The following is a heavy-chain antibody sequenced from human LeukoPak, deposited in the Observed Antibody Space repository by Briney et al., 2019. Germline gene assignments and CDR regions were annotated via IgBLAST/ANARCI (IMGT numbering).Heavy chain of an antibody. CDR2: IKDGGGTT. J-gene: IGHJ4*02. CDR3: TTDLGAYGDYLRN. Sequence: TGGSLRLSCVASGFTFTKALMSWVRQAPGKGLEWIARIKDGGGTTDYAAPVKGRFTISRDDSRNTVSLQMNSLNTEDIGVYYCTTDLGAYGDYLRNWGQGTLVTVSS. CDR1: GFTFTKAL. V-gene: IGHV3-15*01. D-gene: IGHD4-17*01.